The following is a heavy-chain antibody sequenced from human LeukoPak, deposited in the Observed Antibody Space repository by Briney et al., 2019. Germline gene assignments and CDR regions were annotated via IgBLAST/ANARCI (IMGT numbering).Heavy chain of an antibody. J-gene: IGHJ4*02. CDR3: ARCAVGSGYCSFDY. CDR2: ISSSSSYI. CDR1: GFTFSSYS. V-gene: IGHV3-21*01. Sequence: GGSLRLPCAASGFTFSSYSMNWVRQAPGKGLEWVSSISSSSSYIYYADSVKGRFTISRDNAKNSLYLQMNSLRAEDTAVYYCARCAVGSGYCSFDYWGQGTLVTVSS. D-gene: IGHD3-22*01.